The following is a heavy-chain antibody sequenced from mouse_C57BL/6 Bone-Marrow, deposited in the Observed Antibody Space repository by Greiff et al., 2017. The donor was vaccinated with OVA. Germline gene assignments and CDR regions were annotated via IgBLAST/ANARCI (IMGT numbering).Heavy chain of an antibody. V-gene: IGHV1-49*01. D-gene: IGHD1-1*02. J-gene: IGHJ4*01. CDR3: ANGGNYGGAMDY. CDR2: FTIYDGAT. Sequence: LQQSGAELVRPGSSVKLSCKDSYFAFMASAMHWVKQRPGHGLEWIGSFTIYDGATEYSQNFKGKATLTANTSSSTAYMELSSLTSEDSAVYYCANGGNYGGAMDYWGQGTSVTVSS. CDR1: YFAFMASA.